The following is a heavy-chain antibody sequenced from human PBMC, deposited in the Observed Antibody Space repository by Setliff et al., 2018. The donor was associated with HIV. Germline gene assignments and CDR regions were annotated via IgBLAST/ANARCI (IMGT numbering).Heavy chain of an antibody. V-gene: IGHV4-34*01. CDR3: ARGRNFWSDYYHYYYMDV. CDR1: GGSFSGHY. Sequence: PSETLSLTCAVYGGSFSGHYWTWIRQPPGKGLEWIGYINHSGSTNYNPSLKSRVTISADTSKNQFSLKLSSVTDADTAVYYCARGRNFWSDYYHYYYMDVWGKGTMVTVSS. CDR2: INHSGST. D-gene: IGHD3-3*01. J-gene: IGHJ6*03.